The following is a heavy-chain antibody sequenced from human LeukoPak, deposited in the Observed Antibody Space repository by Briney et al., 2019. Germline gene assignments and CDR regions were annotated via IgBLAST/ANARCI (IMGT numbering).Heavy chain of an antibody. CDR2: IRYDGSNK. J-gene: IGHJ4*02. CDR3: ARDGASGWSYYFDY. Sequence: GGSLRLSCAASGFTFSSYGMYWVRQAPGKGLEWVAFIRYDGSNKYYADSVKGRFTVSRDNSKNTLYLQMKSLRAEDTAVYYCARDGASGWSYYFDYWGQGTLVTVSS. CDR1: GFTFSSYG. D-gene: IGHD6-19*01. V-gene: IGHV3-30*02.